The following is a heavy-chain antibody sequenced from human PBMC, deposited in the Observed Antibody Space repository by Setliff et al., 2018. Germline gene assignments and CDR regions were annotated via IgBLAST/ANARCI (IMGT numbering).Heavy chain of an antibody. CDR2: ISGSGAI. D-gene: IGHD4-4*01. J-gene: IGHJ4*02. CDR1: GFTFSDYA. V-gene: IGHV3-23*01. CDR3: AKDTGYYFDY. Sequence: GGSLRLSCAASGFTFSDYAMSWVRQAPGKGLEWVSAISGSGAISYADSVKGRFTVSRDNSKNTLYLQMNSLRGEDTAVYYCAKDTGYYFDYWGQGTLVTVSS.